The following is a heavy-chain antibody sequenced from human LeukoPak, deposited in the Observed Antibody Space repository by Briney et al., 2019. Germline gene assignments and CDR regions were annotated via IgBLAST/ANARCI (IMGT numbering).Heavy chain of an antibody. CDR3: ARREYQLPWGWFDP. CDR2: IYHSGST. D-gene: IGHD2-2*01. CDR1: GYSISSGYY. J-gene: IGHJ5*02. Sequence: SETLSLTCTVSGYSISSGYYWGWIRQPPGKGLEWIGSIYHSGSTYYNPSLKSRVTISVDTSKNQFSLKLSSVTAADTAVYYCARREYQLPWGWFDPWGQGTLVTVSS. V-gene: IGHV4-38-2*02.